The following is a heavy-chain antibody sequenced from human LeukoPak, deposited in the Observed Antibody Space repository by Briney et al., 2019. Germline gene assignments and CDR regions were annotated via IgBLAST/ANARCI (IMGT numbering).Heavy chain of an antibody. J-gene: IGHJ3*02. Sequence: ASVKVSCKASGYTFTDYYMHWVRQAPGQGLEWMGWINPNTGGTNYAQKFQGRVTMTRDTSISTAYMELSSLRSDDTAVYYCARIRDGYNDAYDIWGQGTVVTVPS. V-gene: IGHV1-2*02. CDR2: INPNTGGT. CDR1: GYTFTDYY. CDR3: ARIRDGYNDAYDI. D-gene: IGHD5-24*01.